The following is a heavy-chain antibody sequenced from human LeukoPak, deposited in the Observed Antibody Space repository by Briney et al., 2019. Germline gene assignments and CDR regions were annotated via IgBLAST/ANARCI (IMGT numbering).Heavy chain of an antibody. D-gene: IGHD4-11*01. CDR3: ARSNTVTSNYYYGMDV. CDR2: IWCDGSKK. CDR1: GFTFRSHG. V-gene: IGHV3-33*01. Sequence: GGSLRLSCAASGFTFRSHGMQWVRQAPGKGLEWVAVIWCDGSKKYYADSVKGRFTISRDNSKDTLDLQMSSLRAEDTAEYYCARSNTVTSNYYYGMDVWGQGTTVTVSS. J-gene: IGHJ6*02.